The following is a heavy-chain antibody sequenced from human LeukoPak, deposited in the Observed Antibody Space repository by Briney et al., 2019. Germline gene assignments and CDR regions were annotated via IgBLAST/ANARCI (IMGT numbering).Heavy chain of an antibody. V-gene: IGHV3-33*01. D-gene: IGHD3-10*01. CDR3: AREFGELYIDY. CDR1: GFIIGAYG. J-gene: IGHJ4*02. Sequence: PGGSLRLSCAASGFIIGAYGMHWVRQAPGKGLDWVAVIWYDGSSQCYADSVKGRFTISRDNSKNTLYLQMNSLRAEDTAVYYCAREFGELYIDYWGQGTLVTVSS. CDR2: IWYDGSSQ.